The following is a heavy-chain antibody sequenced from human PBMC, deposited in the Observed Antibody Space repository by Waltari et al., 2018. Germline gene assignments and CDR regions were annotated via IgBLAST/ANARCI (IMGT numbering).Heavy chain of an antibody. CDR3: VRSAFMDV. V-gene: IGHV3-74*01. J-gene: IGHJ6*02. Sequence: EVQLVESGGGLVQPGGSLRLSCAASGFSFSTYWMNWARQAPGEGLVEVSRIKSDGSSTTYADSVKGRFTTSRDNARNTLYLQMNSLGADDTAVYYCVRSAFMDVWGQGTTVTVSS. D-gene: IGHD3-3*02. CDR1: GFSFSTYW. CDR2: IKSDGSST.